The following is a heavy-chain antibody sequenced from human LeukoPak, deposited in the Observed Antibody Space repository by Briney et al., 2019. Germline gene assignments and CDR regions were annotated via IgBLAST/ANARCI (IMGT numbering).Heavy chain of an antibody. CDR3: AKALDSGALPRGASYFAY. CDR1: GFTFSSHA. J-gene: IGHJ4*02. Sequence: GGSLRLSCAASGFTFSSHAMSWVRQAPGKGLEWVSGISGSGKSTYYADSVKGRFTISRDNSKNTLYLQMNSLRAEDTAVYYCAKALDSGALPRGASYFAYWGQGTLVTVSS. V-gene: IGHV3-23*01. D-gene: IGHD2-15*01. CDR2: ISGSGKST.